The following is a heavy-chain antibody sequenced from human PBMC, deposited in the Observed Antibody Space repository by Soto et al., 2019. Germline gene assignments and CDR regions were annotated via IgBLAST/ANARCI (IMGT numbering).Heavy chain of an antibody. J-gene: IGHJ4*02. Sequence: TLSLTCAVYGGSFSGYSWNWIRQPPGKGLEWIGEINHSGSTNYNPSLKSRVTISLDTSKNQFSLRLTSLTAADTAVYFCARAPQIVAMGRPFDYWGQGILVTVSS. CDR2: INHSGST. CDR3: ARAPQIVAMGRPFDY. V-gene: IGHV4-34*01. CDR1: GGSFSGYS. D-gene: IGHD5-12*01.